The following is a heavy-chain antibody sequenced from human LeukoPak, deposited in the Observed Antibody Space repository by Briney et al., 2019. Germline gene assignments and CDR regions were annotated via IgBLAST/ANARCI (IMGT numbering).Heavy chain of an antibody. CDR1: GGSFSGYY. J-gene: IGHJ4*02. CDR3: ARGQGPTYYYDSSGYYWDY. Sequence: SETLSLTCAVYGGSFSGYYWSWIRQPPGKGLEWIGEINHSGSTNYNPSLKSRVTISVDTSKNQFSLKLSSVTAADTAVYYCARGQGPTYYYDSSGYYWDYWGQGTLVTVSS. D-gene: IGHD3-22*01. V-gene: IGHV4-34*01. CDR2: INHSGST.